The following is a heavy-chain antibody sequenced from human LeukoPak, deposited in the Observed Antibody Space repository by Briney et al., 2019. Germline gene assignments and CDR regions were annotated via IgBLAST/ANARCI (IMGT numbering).Heavy chain of an antibody. CDR1: GFTFSSYW. Sequence: GGSLRLSCAASGFTFSSYWMTWVRQTPGKGLEWVASIKQDGSERYFWDSVRDRFTISRDNAKNSLSLQMNSLRAEDTGVYYCTRDTGGSGSYPDYWGQGTLVTVSS. J-gene: IGHJ4*02. V-gene: IGHV3-7*01. CDR3: TRDTGGSGSYPDY. D-gene: IGHD1-26*01. CDR2: IKQDGSER.